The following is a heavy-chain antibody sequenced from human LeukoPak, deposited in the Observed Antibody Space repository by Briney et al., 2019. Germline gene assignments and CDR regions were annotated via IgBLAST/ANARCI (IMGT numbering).Heavy chain of an antibody. CDR3: ARAGAYSSSWYYFDY. Sequence: SETLSLTCTVSGGSISSGDYYWSWIRQPPGKGLEWIGHIYHSGITYYNPSLKSRVTFLVDTSKNQFSLKVNSVTAAYTSGYHCARAGAYSSSWYYFDYWGKGTLFTVSS. J-gene: IGHJ4*02. D-gene: IGHD6-13*01. CDR2: IYHSGIT. V-gene: IGHV4-30-4*08. CDR1: GGSISSGDYY.